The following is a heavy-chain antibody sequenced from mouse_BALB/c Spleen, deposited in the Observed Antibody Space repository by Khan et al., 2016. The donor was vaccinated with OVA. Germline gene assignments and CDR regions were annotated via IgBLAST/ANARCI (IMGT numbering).Heavy chain of an antibody. V-gene: IGHV5-6-5*01. J-gene: IGHJ1*01. CDR3: ARGHFYGSSYDYWYFDV. D-gene: IGHD1-1*01. CDR2: INSGGSF. CDR1: GFTFSSYA. Sequence: VQLKESGGDLVKPGGSLKLSCAASGFTFSSYAMSWVRQTPEKRLEWVASINSGGSFYYSDSVRGRFTISRDNARNILYLQMSSLNSEDTAMYYCARGHFYGSSYDYWYFDVWGAGTTVTVSS.